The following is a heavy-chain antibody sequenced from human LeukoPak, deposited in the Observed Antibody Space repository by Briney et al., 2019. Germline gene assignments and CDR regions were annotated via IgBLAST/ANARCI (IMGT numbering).Heavy chain of an antibody. J-gene: IGHJ4*02. CDR1: GFTFRTYA. V-gene: IGHV3-23*01. CDR3: ARDINPFAY. Sequence: GGSLRLSCAASGFTFRTYAMNWVRQAPGKGLEWVSTISGSGGSTYYADSVKGRFTIPRDNSKNTLYLQMNNLRAEDTALYFCARDINPFAYWGQGTLVTVSS. CDR2: ISGSGGST.